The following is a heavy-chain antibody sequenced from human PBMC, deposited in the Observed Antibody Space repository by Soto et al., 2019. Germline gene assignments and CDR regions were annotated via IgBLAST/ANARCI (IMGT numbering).Heavy chain of an antibody. CDR2: ISGSGGST. Sequence: GGSLSLSCAASGFTFSSYAMSWVRQAPGKGLEWVSAISGSGGSTYYADSVKGRFTISRDNSKNTLYLQMNSLRAEDTAVYYCANKRGPYYFDYWGQGTLVTVSS. CDR3: ANKRGPYYFDY. J-gene: IGHJ4*02. CDR1: GFTFSSYA. D-gene: IGHD1-26*01. V-gene: IGHV3-23*01.